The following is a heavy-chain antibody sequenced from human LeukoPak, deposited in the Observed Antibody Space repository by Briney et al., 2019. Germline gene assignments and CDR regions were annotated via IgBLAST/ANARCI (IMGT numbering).Heavy chain of an antibody. CDR3: ARDSGYDLRVLDYYGMDV. CDR2: INPSGGST. D-gene: IGHD5-12*01. Sequence: ASVTVPCKASGYTFTSYYMHWVRQAPGQGLEWMGIINPSGGSTSYAQKFQGRVTMTGDTSTSTVYMELSSLRSEDTAVYYCARDSGYDLRVLDYYGMDVWGQGTTVTVSS. V-gene: IGHV1-46*01. CDR1: GYTFTSYY. J-gene: IGHJ6*02.